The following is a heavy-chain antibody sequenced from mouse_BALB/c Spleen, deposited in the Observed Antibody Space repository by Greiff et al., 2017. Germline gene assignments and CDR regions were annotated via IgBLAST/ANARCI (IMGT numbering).Heavy chain of an antibody. Sequence: EVMLVESGGGLVKPGGSLKLSCAASGFAFSSYDMSWVRQTPEKRLEWVAYISSGGGSTYYPDTVKGRFTISRDNAKNTLYLQMSSLKSEDTAMYYCARLDRYYFDYWGQGTTLTVSS. CDR1: GFAFSSYD. CDR2: ISSGGGST. J-gene: IGHJ2*01. CDR3: ARLDRYYFDY. V-gene: IGHV5-12-1*01. D-gene: IGHD2-14*01.